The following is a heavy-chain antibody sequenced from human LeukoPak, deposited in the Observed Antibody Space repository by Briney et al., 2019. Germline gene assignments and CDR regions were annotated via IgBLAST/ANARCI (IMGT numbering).Heavy chain of an antibody. CDR2: ISYDGSNK. J-gene: IGHJ3*02. CDR1: GFTFSSYG. Sequence: GGSLRLSCAASGFTFSSYGMPWVRQAPGKGLEWVAVISYDGSNKYYADSVKGRFTISRDNSKNTLYLQMNSLRAEDTAVYYCAKSGYSIYDAFDIWGQGTMVTVSS. V-gene: IGHV3-30*18. CDR3: AKSGYSIYDAFDI. D-gene: IGHD6-13*01.